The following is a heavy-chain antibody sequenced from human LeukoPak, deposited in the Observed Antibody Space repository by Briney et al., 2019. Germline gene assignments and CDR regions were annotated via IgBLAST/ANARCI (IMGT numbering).Heavy chain of an antibody. J-gene: IGHJ4*02. D-gene: IGHD6-6*01. Sequence: GGSLRLSCAASGFTFSSYWMSWVRQAPGKGLEWVANIKQDESEKYYVDSVKGRFTISRDNAKNSLYLQMNSLRVEDTAVHYCARVLDSSSWNYWGQGTLVTVSS. CDR2: IKQDESEK. CDR1: GFTFSSYW. CDR3: ARVLDSSSWNY. V-gene: IGHV3-7*03.